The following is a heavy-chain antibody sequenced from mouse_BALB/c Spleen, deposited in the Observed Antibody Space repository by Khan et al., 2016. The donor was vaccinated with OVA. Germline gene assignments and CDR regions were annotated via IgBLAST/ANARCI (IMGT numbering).Heavy chain of an antibody. CDR1: GYTFTNYG. Sequence: QIQLVQSGPELKKPGETVKISCKASGYTFTNYGMNWVKQAPRKGLKWMGWINTYTGEPTYADDFKGRFAFSLETSASTAYLQINNLKNEDMATYFCAKSREYDYDEFACWGQGTLVTVSA. CDR3: AKSREYDYDEFAC. D-gene: IGHD2-4*01. V-gene: IGHV9-1*02. CDR2: INTYTGEP. J-gene: IGHJ3*01.